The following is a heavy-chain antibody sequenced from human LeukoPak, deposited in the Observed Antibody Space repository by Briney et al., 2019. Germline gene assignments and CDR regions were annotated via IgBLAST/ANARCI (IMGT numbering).Heavy chain of an antibody. D-gene: IGHD3-16*01. CDR1: GFTFSSYS. J-gene: IGHJ4*02. V-gene: IGHV3-21*01. Sequence: GGSLRLSCAASGFTFSSYSMSWVRQAPGKGLEWVSSISSTNYIYYADSVKGRFTISRDNAKNSLYLQMNSLRVEDTAVYYCAREGVGYDYVWGSFFDYWGQGTLVTVSS. CDR2: ISSTNYI. CDR3: AREGVGYDYVWGSFFDY.